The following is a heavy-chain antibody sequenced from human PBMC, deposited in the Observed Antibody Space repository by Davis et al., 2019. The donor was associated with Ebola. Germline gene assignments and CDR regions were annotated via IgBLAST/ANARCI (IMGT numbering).Heavy chain of an antibody. CDR1: GGSITSRHW. CDR3: VRDSLTGINGLDV. J-gene: IGHJ6*02. Sequence: MPSETLSLTCAVSGGSITSRHWWGWVRQPPGKGLQWIGEIDHDGNTAYNPSLKRRVTMSVDKSKNHFSLNLTSVTAADTAVYYCVRDSLTGINGLDVWGQGTTVTVSS. CDR2: IDHDGNT. D-gene: IGHD3-9*01. V-gene: IGHV4-4*02.